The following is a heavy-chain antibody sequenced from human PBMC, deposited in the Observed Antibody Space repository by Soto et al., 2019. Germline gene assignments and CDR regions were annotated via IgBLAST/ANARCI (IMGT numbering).Heavy chain of an antibody. Sequence: PSETLSLTCTVSGGSISSGGYYWSCMRQHPGKGLEWIGYIYYSGTTYYSPSLKSRVTISVDTSKNQFSLKLTSVTAADTAVYYCARDGGYCSDTSCPNWFDPWGQGTLVTVSS. D-gene: IGHD2-2*03. CDR2: IYYSGTT. CDR1: GGSISSGGYY. J-gene: IGHJ5*02. V-gene: IGHV4-31*03. CDR3: ARDGGYCSDTSCPNWFDP.